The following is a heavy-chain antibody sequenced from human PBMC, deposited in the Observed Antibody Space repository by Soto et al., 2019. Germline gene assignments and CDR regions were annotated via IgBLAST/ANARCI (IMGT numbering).Heavy chain of an antibody. J-gene: IGHJ6*02. CDR3: ARDYYYGSGSYEIYYYYYYGMDV. Sequence: SETLSLTCAVYGGSFSGYYWSWIRQPPGKGLEWIGEINHSGSTNYNPSHKSRVKISVDTSKNQISQKLSSVTAADTAEYYCARDYYYGSGSYEIYYYYYYGMDVWGQGTTVT. D-gene: IGHD3-10*01. V-gene: IGHV4-34*01. CDR2: INHSGST. CDR1: GGSFSGYY.